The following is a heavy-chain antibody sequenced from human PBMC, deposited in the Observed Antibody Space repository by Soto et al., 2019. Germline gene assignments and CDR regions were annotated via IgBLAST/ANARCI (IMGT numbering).Heavy chain of an antibody. V-gene: IGHV1-69*13. Sequence: SVKVSCKASVGSFSSYAIKWVRQAPGQGLEWMGGITPIFGTADYPQKFQGRVTITADESANTAYMELSSLRSEDTALYYCTLWSGSYSDSWGQGSLVTVSS. CDR1: VGSFSSYA. D-gene: IGHD3-3*01. J-gene: IGHJ1*01. CDR2: ITPIFGTA. CDR3: TLWSGSYSDS.